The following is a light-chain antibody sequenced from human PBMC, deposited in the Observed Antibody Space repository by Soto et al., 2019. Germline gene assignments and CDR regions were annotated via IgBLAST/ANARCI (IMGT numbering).Light chain of an antibody. J-gene: IGKJ5*01. CDR3: QQSNTYPIT. CDR1: RSISDA. V-gene: IGKV1-5*03. CDR2: KAS. Sequence: DIQMTQSPSTLSASVGDRVTITCRASRSISDALAWYQQRPGKAPKVLIYKASSLESGVPSRFSGSGSGTEFTLTISSLQPDDFATYYCQQSNTYPITFGQRTRLEI.